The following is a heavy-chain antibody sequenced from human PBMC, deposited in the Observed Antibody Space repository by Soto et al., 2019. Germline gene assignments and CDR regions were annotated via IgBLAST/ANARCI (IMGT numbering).Heavy chain of an antibody. CDR1: GYTFVNYG. Sequence: QVQLVQSGDEVRKPGSSVKVSCKASGYTFVNYGIAWVRQAPGQGLEWMGWISPYSGNTHYASKVQGRLTMTTDTXXXXXXXXXXXXXXXXXXXXXXXXXXXXXXPTPQDVWGQGTTVTVSS. CDR3: XXXXXXXXPTPQDV. CDR2: ISPYSGNT. V-gene: IGHV1-18*01. J-gene: IGHJ6*02.